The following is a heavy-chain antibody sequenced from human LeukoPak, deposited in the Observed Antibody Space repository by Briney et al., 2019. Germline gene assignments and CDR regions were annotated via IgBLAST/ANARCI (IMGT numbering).Heavy chain of an antibody. J-gene: IGHJ4*02. Sequence: SETLSLTCNVSGGSISSHYWSWLRQPPGKGLEWIGYRYHNGNSNYNPSLRSRVTVSIDMSKSQVSLSLNSVAAADTAVYYCARMVFGIMTGYYHDSWGQGTLVTVSS. CDR1: GGSISSHY. V-gene: IGHV4-59*11. CDR2: RYHNGNS. CDR3: ARMVFGIMTGYYHDS. D-gene: IGHD2-8*01.